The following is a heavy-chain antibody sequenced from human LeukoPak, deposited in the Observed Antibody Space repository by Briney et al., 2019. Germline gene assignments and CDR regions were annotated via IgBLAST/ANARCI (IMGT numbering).Heavy chain of an antibody. CDR3: VGQYYDTVTDYWGDTFDI. CDR2: IYYSGST. V-gene: IGHV4-39*01. J-gene: IGHJ3*02. D-gene: IGHD3-9*01. Sequence: SETLSLTCTLSGGSISNRPYYWGWVRQPPGKGLEWIGSIYYSGSTYHNPSLKSRVSISVDTSKNEFSLKLNSVAAADTAAYYCVGQYYDTVTDYWGDTFDIWGQGTMVTVSS. CDR1: GGSISNRPYY.